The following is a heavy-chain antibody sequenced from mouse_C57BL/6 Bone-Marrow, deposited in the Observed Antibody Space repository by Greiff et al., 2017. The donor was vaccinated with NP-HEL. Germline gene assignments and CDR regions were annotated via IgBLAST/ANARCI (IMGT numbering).Heavy chain of an antibody. D-gene: IGHD2-5*01. CDR2: IDPENGDT. CDR3: TVSYSNYWFAY. J-gene: IGHJ3*01. Sequence: EVQLQQSGAELVRPGASVKLSCTASGFNIKDDYMHWVKQRPEQGLEWIGWIDPENGDTEYASKFQGKATITADTSSKTAYLQLSSLTSEDTAVYYCTVSYSNYWFAYWGQGTRVTVSA. V-gene: IGHV14-4*01. CDR1: GFNIKDDY.